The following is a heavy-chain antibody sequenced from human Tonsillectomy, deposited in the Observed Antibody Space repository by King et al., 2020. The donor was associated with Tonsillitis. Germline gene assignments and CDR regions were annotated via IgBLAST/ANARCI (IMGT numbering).Heavy chain of an antibody. J-gene: IGHJ4*02. CDR2: ISGAGGTT. V-gene: IGHV3-23*04. Sequence: LVESGGGLVQPGGSLRLSCAASGFTFSSYPMSWVRQAPGKGLEWLSIISGAGGTTFYADSVKGRFTISRDNSINTLHLQLNYLRGEDTAIYYCAKIETTMVTPFQYWGQGTLVAVSS. D-gene: IGHD4-23*01. CDR1: GFTFSSYP. CDR3: AKIETTMVTPFQY.